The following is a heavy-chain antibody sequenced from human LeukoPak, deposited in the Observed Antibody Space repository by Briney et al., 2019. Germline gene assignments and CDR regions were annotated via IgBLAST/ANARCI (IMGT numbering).Heavy chain of an antibody. CDR1: GFTFSIYA. Sequence: GGSLRLSCAASGFTFSIYAMHWVRQAPGKGLEWVAVISYDGSNKYYADSVKGRFTISRDNSKNTLYLQMNSLRAEDTAVYYCARGGWTYYDFWSGYYTWPTIPPIDYWGQGTLVTVSS. J-gene: IGHJ4*02. D-gene: IGHD3-3*01. CDR3: ARGGWTYYDFWSGYYTWPTIPPIDY. V-gene: IGHV3-30-3*01. CDR2: ISYDGSNK.